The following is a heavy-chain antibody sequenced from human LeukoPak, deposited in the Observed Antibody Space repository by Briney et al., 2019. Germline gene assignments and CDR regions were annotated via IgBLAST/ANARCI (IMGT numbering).Heavy chain of an antibody. CDR3: ASTIWFGELYSDY. V-gene: IGHV3-74*01. CDR2: INNDGSYT. D-gene: IGHD3-10*01. J-gene: IGHJ4*02. CDR1: GLTFSNSW. Sequence: GGSLRLSCAASGLTFSNSWMHWVRQAPGKGLLWVSRINNDGSYTSYADSVKGRFTISRDNAKNTLYLQMNSLRAEDTAVYYCASTIWFGELYSDYWGQGTLVTVSS.